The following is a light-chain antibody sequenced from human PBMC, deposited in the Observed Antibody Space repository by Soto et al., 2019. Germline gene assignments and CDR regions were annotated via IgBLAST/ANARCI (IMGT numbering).Light chain of an antibody. J-gene: IGKJ4*01. CDR3: LQHNSYPLT. V-gene: IGKV1-17*01. CDR2: AAS. Sequence: DIQMTQSPSSLSASVGDRVTITFRASQSISSYLNWYQQKPGKAPKLLIYAASSLQSGVPSRFSGSGSGTEFTLTISSLQPEDFATYYCLQHNSYPLTFGGGTKVDI. CDR1: QSISSY.